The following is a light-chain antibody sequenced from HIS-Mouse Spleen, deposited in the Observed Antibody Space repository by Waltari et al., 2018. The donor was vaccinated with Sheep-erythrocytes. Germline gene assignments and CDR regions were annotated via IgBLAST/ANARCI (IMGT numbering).Light chain of an antibody. CDR3: QQANSFPIT. CDR2: AAS. CDR1: QGIRSG. Sequence: DIQMTQSPSSVSASVGDRVPITCRASQGIRSGLAGYQQKPGKAPKLLIYAASSLQSGVPSSFSGSGYGTDFTLTISSLQPEEFATYYCQQANSFPITFGQGTRLEIK. V-gene: IGKV1-12*01. J-gene: IGKJ5*01.